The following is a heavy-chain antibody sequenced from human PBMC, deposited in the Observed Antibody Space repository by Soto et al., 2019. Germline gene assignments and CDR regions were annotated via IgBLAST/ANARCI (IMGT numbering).Heavy chain of an antibody. D-gene: IGHD3-3*02. Sequence: PGGSLRLSCVASGFTLSSYWMTWVRQAPEKGLDWVANIKQDETEKYYVDSVKGRFPLSRDNAKHPLSLQMNSLRAEDTAVYYSARTVHILGPHYYFDYWGQGTLVTVSS. V-gene: IGHV3-7*01. CDR1: GFTLSSYW. CDR3: ARTVHILGPHYYFDY. CDR2: IKQDETEK. J-gene: IGHJ4*02.